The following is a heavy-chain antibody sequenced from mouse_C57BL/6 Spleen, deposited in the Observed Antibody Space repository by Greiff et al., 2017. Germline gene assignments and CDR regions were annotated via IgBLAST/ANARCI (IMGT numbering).Heavy chain of an antibody. CDR1: GYTFTGYW. CDR2: ILPGSGST. CDR3: ARGYGNYVYWYFDV. D-gene: IGHD2-10*02. Sequence: VQLQQSGAELMKPGASVKLSCKATGYTFTGYWIEWVKQRPGHGLEWIGEILPGSGSTNYNEKFKGNATFTADTSSNTAYMLLSSLTTEHSAIYYCARGYGNYVYWYFDVWGTGTTVTVSS. V-gene: IGHV1-9*01. J-gene: IGHJ1*03.